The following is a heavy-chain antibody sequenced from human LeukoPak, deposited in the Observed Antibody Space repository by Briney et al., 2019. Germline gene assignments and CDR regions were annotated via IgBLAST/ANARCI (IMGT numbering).Heavy chain of an antibody. CDR3: AKDSPPGYSSSWYV. J-gene: IGHJ4*02. CDR2: ISYDENKK. D-gene: IGHD6-13*01. CDR1: GFTFSGYV. V-gene: IGHV3-30*18. Sequence: GRSLRLSCVASGFTFSGYVMHWVRQAPGKGLEWVALISYDENKKYYTESVKGRFTISRDNSKRTLYLHMNSLSAEDSAVYYRAKDSPPGYSSSWYVWGQGTLVTVSS.